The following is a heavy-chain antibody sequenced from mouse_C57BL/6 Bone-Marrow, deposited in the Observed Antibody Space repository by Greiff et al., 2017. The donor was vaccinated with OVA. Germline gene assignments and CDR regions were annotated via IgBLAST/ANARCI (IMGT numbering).Heavy chain of an antibody. CDR1: GYSITNGNHW. CDR2: ISSSGST. D-gene: IGHD1-1*01. J-gene: IGHJ1*03. Sequence: EVKLQESGPALVKPSQTVSLTCTVTGYSITNGNHWWNWIRQVSGSKLEWIGYISSSGSTDSNPSLKSRISITRDTSKNQLFLQLNSVTTEDIATYYCARGLYYYGSSYGWYFDVWGTGTTVTVSS. V-gene: IGHV3-4*01. CDR3: ARGLYYYGSSYGWYFDV.